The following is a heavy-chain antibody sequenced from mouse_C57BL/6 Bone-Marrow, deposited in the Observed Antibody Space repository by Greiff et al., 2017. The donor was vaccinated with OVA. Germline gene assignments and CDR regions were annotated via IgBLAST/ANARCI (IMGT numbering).Heavy chain of an antibody. V-gene: IGHV5-12*01. J-gene: IGHJ4*01. CDR2: ISTGGGST. Sequence: EVKVVESGGGLVQPGGSLKLSCAASGFTFSDYYMYWVRQTPEKRLEWVAYISTGGGSTYYPDTVKGRFTISRDNAKNTLYLQMSRLKSEDTAMYYCARRGYGRNYAMDYWGQGTSVTVSS. CDR1: GFTFSDYY. D-gene: IGHD1-1*01. CDR3: ARRGYGRNYAMDY.